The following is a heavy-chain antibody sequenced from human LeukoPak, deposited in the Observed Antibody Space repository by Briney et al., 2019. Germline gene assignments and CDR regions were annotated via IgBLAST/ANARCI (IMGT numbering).Heavy chain of an antibody. V-gene: IGHV5-51*01. D-gene: IGHD2-2*01. CDR1: GYSFTNYW. J-gene: IGHJ5*02. CDR2: IHPGDSDT. CDR3: ARRYCTSSSDCYASPEWFGP. Sequence: GESLKISCKASGYSFTNYWIAWVRQMPGKGLEWMGIIHPGDSDTRYSSSFQGQVTISADKSINTAYLQWTSLKASDTAMYYCARRYCTSSSDCYASPEWFGPWGQGTLVTVSS.